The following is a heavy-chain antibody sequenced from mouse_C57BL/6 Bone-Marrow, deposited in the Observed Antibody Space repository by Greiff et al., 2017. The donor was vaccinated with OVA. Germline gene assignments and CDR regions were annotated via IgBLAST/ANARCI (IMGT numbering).Heavy chain of an antibody. CDR1: GFTFSSYG. Sequence: EVQLVESGGDLVKPGGSLKLSCAASGFTFSSYGMSWVRQTPDKRLAWVATISSGGSYTYYPDSVKGRFTISRDNAKNTLYLQMSSLKSEDTAMYYCARQRLSLYAMDYWGQGTSVTVSS. CDR2: ISSGGSYT. V-gene: IGHV5-6*01. J-gene: IGHJ4*01. D-gene: IGHD2-4*01. CDR3: ARQRLSLYAMDY.